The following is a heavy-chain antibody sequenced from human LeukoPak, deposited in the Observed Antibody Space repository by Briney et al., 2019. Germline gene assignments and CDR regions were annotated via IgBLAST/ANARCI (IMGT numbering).Heavy chain of an antibody. Sequence: SETLSLTCTVSGGSISNYFWSWIRQPPGKGLESIGYIYYSGSSNYNPSLKSRVTISVDTSKNQFSLKLSSVTAADTAVYYCARFPGSAEYRHYYYMDVWGKGTTVTVSS. D-gene: IGHD2-15*01. CDR1: GGSISNYF. CDR2: IYYSGSS. CDR3: ARFPGSAEYRHYYYMDV. J-gene: IGHJ6*03. V-gene: IGHV4-59*01.